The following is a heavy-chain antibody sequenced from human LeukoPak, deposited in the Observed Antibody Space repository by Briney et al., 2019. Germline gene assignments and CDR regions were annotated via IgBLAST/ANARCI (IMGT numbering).Heavy chain of an antibody. CDR2: IYYSGST. V-gene: IGHV4-59*12. D-gene: IGHD3-10*01. J-gene: IGHJ5*02. Sequence: SETLSLTCTVSGGSISSYYWSWIRQPPGKGLEWIGYIYYSGSTNYNPSLKSRVTISVDTSKNQFSLKLSSVTAADTAVYYCARALPRYYYGSGSYRRWFDPWGQGTLVTVSS. CDR3: ARALPRYYYGSGSYRRWFDP. CDR1: GGSISSYY.